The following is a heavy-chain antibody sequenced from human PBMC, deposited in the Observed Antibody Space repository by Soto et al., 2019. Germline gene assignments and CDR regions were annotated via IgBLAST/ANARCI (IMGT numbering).Heavy chain of an antibody. J-gene: IGHJ4*02. Sequence: QVQLVQSGAEVKKPGSSVKVSCKASGGTFSSYTISWVRQAPGQGLEWMGRIIPILGIANYAQKFQGRVTITTDKSTSTASMELSSLRSEDTAVYYCARGGGYSYGWGYWGQGTLGTVSS. CDR1: GGTFSSYT. CDR3: ARGGGYSYGWGY. D-gene: IGHD5-18*01. CDR2: IIPILGIA. V-gene: IGHV1-69*02.